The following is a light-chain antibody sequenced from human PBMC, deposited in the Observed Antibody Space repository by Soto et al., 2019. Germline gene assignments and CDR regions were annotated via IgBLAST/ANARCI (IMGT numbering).Light chain of an antibody. CDR2: SNN. Sequence: QPVLTQTPSASGTPGQRVTISCSGSSSNIGSYTVNWYLQLPGTAPKLLIYSNNQRPSGVPDRFSGSKSGTSASLAISGLQSEDEADYYCAAWDDSLNGPLFGGGTKLTVL. CDR3: AAWDDSLNGPL. V-gene: IGLV1-44*01. CDR1: SSNIGSYT. J-gene: IGLJ2*01.